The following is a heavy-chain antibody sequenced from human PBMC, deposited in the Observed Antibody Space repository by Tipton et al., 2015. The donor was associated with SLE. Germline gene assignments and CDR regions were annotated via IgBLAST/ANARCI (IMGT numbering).Heavy chain of an antibody. CDR3: VRGHPHIVVLIGGGWFDP. J-gene: IGHJ5*02. CDR1: GGSISSGGYY. Sequence: TLSLTCTVSGGSISSGGYYWSWIRQPAGKGLEWIGEINHGGSTNYNPSLKSRVTISEDTSKNQFSLKLTSVTAADTAIYYCVRGHPHIVVLIGGGWFDPWGQGTLVTVSS. V-gene: IGHV4-61*09. D-gene: IGHD2-21*01. CDR2: INHGGST.